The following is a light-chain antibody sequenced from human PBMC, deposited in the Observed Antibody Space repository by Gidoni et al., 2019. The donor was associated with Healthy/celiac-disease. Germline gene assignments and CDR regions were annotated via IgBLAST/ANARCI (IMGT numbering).Light chain of an antibody. Sequence: ETVLTQSPATLSLSPGERATISCRASQSVSSYLAWYQQKPGQAPRLLIYDASNRATGIPAGFIGSGSGTGFTLTISGLEPEVFAVYYCRQRSNWPYTFGQGTRLEIK. CDR1: QSVSSY. CDR2: DAS. J-gene: IGKJ2*01. CDR3: RQRSNWPYT. V-gene: IGKV3-11*01.